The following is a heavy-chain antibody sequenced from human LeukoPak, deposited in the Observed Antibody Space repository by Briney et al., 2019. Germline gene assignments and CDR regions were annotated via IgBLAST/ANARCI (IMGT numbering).Heavy chain of an antibody. CDR3: ARLSRRGDAFDI. V-gene: IGHV5-51*01. D-gene: IGHD3-10*01. CDR2: IYPGDADT. J-gene: IGHJ3*02. CDR1: GYSITSYW. Sequence: GASLKISCKCSGYSITSYWIGWVRQMPGKGLEWMGIIYPGDADTRYSPSFQGQVTIAADKSISTAYLKWSSLKASDTAMYYFARLSRRGDAFDIWGQGTMVTVSS.